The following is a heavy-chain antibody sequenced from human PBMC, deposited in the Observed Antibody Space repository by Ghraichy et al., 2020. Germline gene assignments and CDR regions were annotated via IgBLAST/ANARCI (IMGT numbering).Heavy chain of an antibody. Sequence: ASVKVSCKASGYTFTGYYMHWVRQAPGQGLEWMGWINPNSGGTNYAQKFQGRVTMTRDTSISTAYMELSRLRSDDTAVYYCARDKDTATPSDYWGQGTLVTVSS. J-gene: IGHJ4*02. CDR1: GYTFTGYY. CDR2: INPNSGGT. CDR3: ARDKDTATPSDY. V-gene: IGHV1-2*02. D-gene: IGHD5-18*01.